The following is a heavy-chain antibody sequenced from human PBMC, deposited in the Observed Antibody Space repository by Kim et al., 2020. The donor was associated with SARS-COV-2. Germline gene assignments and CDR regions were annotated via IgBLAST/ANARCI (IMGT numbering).Heavy chain of an antibody. J-gene: IGHJ4*02. CDR1: GGSIGRYY. Sequence: SETLSLTCTVSGGSIGRYYWSWIRQSPGKGLEWIGSIFYSGSTNYNPSLKSRVAISVDTSKNQFSLRLFSVTAPDTAVYYCARHYYETYYFDYWGQGILV. V-gene: IGHV4-59*08. D-gene: IGHD3-22*01. CDR3: ARHYYETYYFDY. CDR2: IFYSGST.